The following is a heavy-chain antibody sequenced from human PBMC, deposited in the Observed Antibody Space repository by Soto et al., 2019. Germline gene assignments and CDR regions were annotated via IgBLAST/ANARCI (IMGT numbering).Heavy chain of an antibody. D-gene: IGHD2-21*02. V-gene: IGHV3-33*01. CDR3: ARDSGCDCYNYYIDV. CDR2: IWYDGSDK. Sequence: QMQLVESGGGVVQPGTSMRLSCAASGFTFSNYAMHWVRQAPGKGLEWVTIIWYDGSDKNYGDSVKGRFTISRENSKKTLYLQRNSLRVVDSTVYYCARDSGCDCYNYYIDVWGKGTSVTVSS. J-gene: IGHJ6*03. CDR1: GFTFSNYA.